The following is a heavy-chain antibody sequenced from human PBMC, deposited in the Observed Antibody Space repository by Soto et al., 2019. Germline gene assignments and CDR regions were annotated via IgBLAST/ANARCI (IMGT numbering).Heavy chain of an antibody. V-gene: IGHV3-33*01. J-gene: IGHJ3*02. CDR3: ARAHYGDYVGDAFDI. CDR2: IWYDGSNK. CDR1: GFTFSSYG. Sequence: GGSLRLSCAASGFTFSSYGMHWVRQAPGKGLEWVAVIWYDGSNKCYADSVKGRFTISRDNSKNTLYLQMNSLRAEDTAVYYCARAHYGDYVGDAFDIWGQGTMVTVSS. D-gene: IGHD4-17*01.